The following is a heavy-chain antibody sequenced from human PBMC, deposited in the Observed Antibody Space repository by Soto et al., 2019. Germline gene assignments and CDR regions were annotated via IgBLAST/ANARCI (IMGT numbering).Heavy chain of an antibody. CDR2: IYASGTT. CDR3: ARNLYFFTSGRYYTDY. Sequence: EVQLVESGGGLVQPGESLRLSCAASEFSVSSNYMSWVRQAPGKGLEWVSVIYASGTTYYADSVRGRFTISRDSSKNTLYLQMNILRAEDTAVYYCARNLYFFTSGRYYTDYWGQGTLVTGSS. CDR1: EFSVSSNY. D-gene: IGHD3-3*01. V-gene: IGHV3-66*01. J-gene: IGHJ4*02.